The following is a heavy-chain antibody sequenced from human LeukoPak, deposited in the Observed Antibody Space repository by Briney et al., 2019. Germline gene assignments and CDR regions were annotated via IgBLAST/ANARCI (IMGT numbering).Heavy chain of an antibody. CDR2: ISTYNGNT. CDR3: ARQSAITMVRGVYEH. CDR1: GYSFTSYG. Sequence: ASVKVSCKASGYSFTSYGIRWVRQAPGQGLEWMGWISTYNGNTNYAQKLQGRVTMTTDTSTSTAYMELRSLRSDDTALYYCARQSAITMVRGVYEHWGQGTLVTVSS. D-gene: IGHD3-10*01. V-gene: IGHV1-18*01. J-gene: IGHJ4*02.